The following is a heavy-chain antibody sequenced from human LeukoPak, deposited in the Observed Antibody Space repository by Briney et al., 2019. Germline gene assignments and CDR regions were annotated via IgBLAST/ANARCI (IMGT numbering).Heavy chain of an antibody. V-gene: IGHV1-69*02. CDR1: GGTFSSYT. D-gene: IGHD2-2*02. J-gene: IGHJ4*02. CDR2: IIPILGIA. CDR3: ARVRYCSSTSCYTFDY. Sequence: SVKVSCKASGGTFSSYTISWVRQAPGQGLEWMGRIIPILGIANYAQKFQGGVTITADKSTSTAYMELSSLRSEDTAVYYCARVRYCSSTSCYTFDYWGQGTLVTVSS.